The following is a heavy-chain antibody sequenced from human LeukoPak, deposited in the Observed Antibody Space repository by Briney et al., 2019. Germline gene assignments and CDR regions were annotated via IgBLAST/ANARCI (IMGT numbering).Heavy chain of an antibody. D-gene: IGHD3-16*02. CDR3: ARVVTFGGVIVYFDY. V-gene: IGHV5-51*01. J-gene: IGHJ4*02. Sequence: GEFLKISCKGSGYSFTSYWIGWVRQMPGKGLEWMGIIYPGDSDTRYSPSFQGQVTISADKSISTAYLQWSSLEASDTAMYYCARVVTFGGVIVYFDYWGQGTLVTVSS. CDR2: IYPGDSDT. CDR1: GYSFTSYW.